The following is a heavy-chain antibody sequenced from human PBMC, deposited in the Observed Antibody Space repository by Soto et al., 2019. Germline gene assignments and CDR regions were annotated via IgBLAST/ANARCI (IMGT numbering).Heavy chain of an antibody. CDR2: ISYDGSNK. V-gene: IGHV3-30-3*01. CDR1: GFTFSSYA. J-gene: IGHJ6*02. Sequence: QVQLVESGGGVVQPGRSLRLSCAASGFTFSSYAMHWVRQAPGKGLEWVAVISYDGSNKYYADSVKGRFTISRDNSKNTLYLQMTSRRAEDTAVYYCARDKNYGGTGFYYGMDVWGQGTTVTVSS. D-gene: IGHD4-17*01. CDR3: ARDKNYGGTGFYYGMDV.